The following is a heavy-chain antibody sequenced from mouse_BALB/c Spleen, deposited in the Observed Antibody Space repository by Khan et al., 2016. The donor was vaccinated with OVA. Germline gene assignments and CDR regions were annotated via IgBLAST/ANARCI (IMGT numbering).Heavy chain of an antibody. CDR3: TRHGDVAWFTY. V-gene: IGHV1S135*01. CDR1: GYSFTTYY. Sequence: LQQSGPELMEPGASVKISCMASGYSFTTYYIHWVMQSHGKSLEWIGYIDPFSGSTTYQKFKGKATLTVDKSSSTAYIHLSNLTSEDSAVYYCTRHGDVAWFTYWGQGTLVTVSA. D-gene: IGHD2-13*01. CDR2: IDPFSGST. J-gene: IGHJ3*01.